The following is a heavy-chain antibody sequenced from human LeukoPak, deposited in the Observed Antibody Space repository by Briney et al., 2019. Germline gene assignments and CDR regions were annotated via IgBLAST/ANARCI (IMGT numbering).Heavy chain of an antibody. J-gene: IGHJ3*02. CDR1: GFTFSSYS. CDR3: ARDTPRITMIVVATGAFDI. Sequence: GGSLRLSCAASGFTFSSYSMNWVRQAPGKGLEWVSSISSSSYIYYADSVKGRFTISRDNAKNSLYLQMNSLRAEDTAVYYCARDTPRITMIVVATGAFDIWGQGTMVTVSS. D-gene: IGHD3-22*01. V-gene: IGHV3-21*01. CDR2: ISSSSYI.